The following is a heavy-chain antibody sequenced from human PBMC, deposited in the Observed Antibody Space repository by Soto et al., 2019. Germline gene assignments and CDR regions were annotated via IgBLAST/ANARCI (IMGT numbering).Heavy chain of an antibody. CDR2: ISSSSENI. D-gene: IGHD2-21*02. V-gene: IGHV3-48*02. CDR1: GFSFRDHS. Sequence: GGSLRLSCVGSGFSFRDHSMNWVRQPPGKGLQWISYISSSSENIYYADSVKGRFTVSRDNAKNTLFLQMNSLRDDDSAIYYCARLPKGSVVTGWGQGSLVTV. CDR3: ARLPKGSVVTG. J-gene: IGHJ4*01.